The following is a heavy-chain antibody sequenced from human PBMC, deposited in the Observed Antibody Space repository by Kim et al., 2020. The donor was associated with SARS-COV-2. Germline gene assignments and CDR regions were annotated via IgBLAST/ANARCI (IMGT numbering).Heavy chain of an antibody. V-gene: IGHV4-30-2*05. CDR3: ARTDIVVVVAATGNWFDP. J-gene: IGHJ5*02. D-gene: IGHD2-15*01. Sequence: KSRVTISVDTSKNQFSLKLSSVTAADTAVYYCARTDIVVVVAATGNWFDPWGQGTLVTVSS.